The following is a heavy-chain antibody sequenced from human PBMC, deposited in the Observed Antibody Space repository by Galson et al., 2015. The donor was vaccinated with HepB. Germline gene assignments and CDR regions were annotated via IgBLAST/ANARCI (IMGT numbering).Heavy chain of an antibody. V-gene: IGHV3-30*02. CDR2: IRYDGSNK. CDR3: ATPPIYCSSTSCFDY. CDR1: GFTFSSYG. D-gene: IGHD2-2*01. Sequence: SLRLSCAASGFTFSSYGMHWVRQAPGKGLEWVAFIRYDGSNKYYADSVKGRFTISRDNSKNTLYLQMNSLRAEDTAVYYCATPPIYCSSTSCFDYWGQGTLVTVSP. J-gene: IGHJ4*02.